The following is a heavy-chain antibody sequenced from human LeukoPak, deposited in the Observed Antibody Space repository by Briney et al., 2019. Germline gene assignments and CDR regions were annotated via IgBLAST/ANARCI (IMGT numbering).Heavy chain of an antibody. D-gene: IGHD3-22*01. V-gene: IGHV1-3*01. CDR2: INGGSGNT. CDR3: ANPRYDSSGYYYVD. Sequence: ASVKVSCKASGYTFTDYTMHWLRQAPGQRLDWMGWINGGSGNTKYSPEFQGRVTITRDTSASTAYRKLSSLRSEDTAMYYCANPRYDSSGYYYVDWGQGTLVTVSS. J-gene: IGHJ4*02. CDR1: GYTFTDYT.